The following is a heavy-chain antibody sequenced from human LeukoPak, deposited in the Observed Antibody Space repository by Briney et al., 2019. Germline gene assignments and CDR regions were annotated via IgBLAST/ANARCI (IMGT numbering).Heavy chain of an antibody. CDR1: AGSFNGYY. J-gene: IGHJ4*02. Sequence: SETLSLTCAVNAGSFNGYYWSWIPEPPGKGLEGIGEIGQTGNIHYNPSLRSRIPISIITFNNPFSQNLRSVTAADRAIYYCARGGYGPGSHYRYWGQGTLVTVSS. D-gene: IGHD3-10*01. CDR3: ARGGYGPGSHYRY. CDR2: IGQTGNI. V-gene: IGHV4-34*01.